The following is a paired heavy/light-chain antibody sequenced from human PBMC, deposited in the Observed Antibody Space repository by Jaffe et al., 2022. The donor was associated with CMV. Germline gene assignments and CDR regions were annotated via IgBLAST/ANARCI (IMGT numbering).Heavy chain of an antibody. CDR1: GFTFSNAW. J-gene: IGHJ4*02. V-gene: IGHV3-15*01. D-gene: IGHD3-10*01. CDR3: TTDLTMVRGVITTPDYYFDY. Sequence: EVQLVESGGGLVKPGGSLRLSCAASGFTFSNAWMSWVRQAPGKGLEWVGRIKSKTDGGTTDYAAPVKGRFTISRDDSKNTLYLQMNSLKTEDTAVYYCTTDLTMVRGVITTPDYYFDYWGQGTLVTVSS. CDR2: IKSKTDGGTT.
Light chain of an antibody. J-gene: IGKJ3*01. CDR2: DAS. Sequence: EIVLTQSPATLSLSPGERATLSCRASQSVSSYLAWYQQKPGQAPRLLIYDASNRATGIPARFSGSGSGTDFTLTISSLEPEDFAVYYCQQRSNWPPTFGPGTKVDIK. V-gene: IGKV3-11*01. CDR3: QQRSNWPPT. CDR1: QSVSSY.